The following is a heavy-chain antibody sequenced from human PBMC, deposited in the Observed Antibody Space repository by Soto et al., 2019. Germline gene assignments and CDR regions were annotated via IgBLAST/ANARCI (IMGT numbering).Heavy chain of an antibody. CDR3: TTDRRFGITMVRGVIIPPLPALY. V-gene: IGHV3-15*01. J-gene: IGHJ4*02. Sequence: GGSLRLSCAASGFIFNTAWMSWVRQAPGKGLEWVGFIKSKSAGGTADYAAPVKGRFTISRDDSKNTLFLQMNSLKTEDTAVYYCTTDRRFGITMVRGVIIPPLPALYWGQGTLVTVSS. CDR1: GFIFNTAW. CDR2: IKSKSAGGTA. D-gene: IGHD3-10*01.